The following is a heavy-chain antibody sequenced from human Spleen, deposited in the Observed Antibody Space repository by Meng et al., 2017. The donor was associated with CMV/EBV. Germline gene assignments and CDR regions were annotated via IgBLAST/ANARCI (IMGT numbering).Heavy chain of an antibody. V-gene: IGHV3-21*04. CDR3: AKGRLVPAD. CDR1: GFAFKTFT. J-gene: IGHJ4*02. Sequence: GGSLRLSCAASGFAFKTFTMSWVRQAPGRGLEWVSSINPDSDYIQSADSLKGRFTISRDNAKNSLYLRMSGLRVEDSAVYYCAKGRLVPADWGQGTLVTVSS. CDR2: INPDSDYI. D-gene: IGHD2-2*01.